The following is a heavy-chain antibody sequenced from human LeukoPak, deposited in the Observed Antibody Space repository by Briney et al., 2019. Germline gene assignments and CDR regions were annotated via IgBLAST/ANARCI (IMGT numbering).Heavy chain of an antibody. D-gene: IGHD6-13*01. Sequence: GGSLRLSCAASGFTFSSYGMHWVRQAPGKGLEWVAVIWYDGSNKYYADSVKGRFTISRDSSKNTLYLQMNSLRAEDTAVYYCAKDFLAGSWYYFDYWGQGTLVTVSS. CDR1: GFTFSSYG. V-gene: IGHV3-33*06. CDR2: IWYDGSNK. CDR3: AKDFLAGSWYYFDY. J-gene: IGHJ4*02.